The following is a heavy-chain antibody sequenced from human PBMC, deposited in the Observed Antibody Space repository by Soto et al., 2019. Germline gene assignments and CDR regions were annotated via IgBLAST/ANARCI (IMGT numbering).Heavy chain of an antibody. CDR3: AKDPGQFTGTRFGMDV. CDR2: ISYDGSNK. V-gene: IGHV3-30*18. CDR1: GFTFGSYG. Sequence: GGSLRLSCAASGFTFGSYGMHWVRQAPGKGLEWVAVISYDGSNKYYADSVKGRFTISRDNSKNTLYLQMNSLRAEDTAVYYCAKDPGQFTGTRFGMDVWGQGTTVTVSS. D-gene: IGHD1-7*01. J-gene: IGHJ6*02.